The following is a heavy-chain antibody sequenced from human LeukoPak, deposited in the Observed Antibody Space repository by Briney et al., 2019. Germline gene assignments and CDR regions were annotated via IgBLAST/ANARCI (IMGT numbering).Heavy chain of an antibody. CDR3: ARGDYYFDY. J-gene: IGHJ4*02. V-gene: IGHV4-59*08. CDR2: IYYSGST. Sequence: SETLSLTCTVSGGSISSYYWSWIRQPPGKGLEWIGHIYYSGSTNYNPSLKSRVTISVDTSKSQFSLKLSSVTAADTAMYYCARGDYYFDYWGQGTLVTVSS. CDR1: GGSISSYY.